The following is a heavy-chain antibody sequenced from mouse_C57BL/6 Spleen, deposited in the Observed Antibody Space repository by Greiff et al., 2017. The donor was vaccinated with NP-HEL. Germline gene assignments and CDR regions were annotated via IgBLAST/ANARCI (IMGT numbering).Heavy chain of an antibody. Sequence: EVQRVESGGGLVKPGGSLKLSCAASGFTFSSYAMSWVRQTPEKRLEWVATISDGGSYTYYPDNVKGRFTISRDNSKNNLYLQISHLKSEDTAMYYCARDRGYSSGYFAVWGTGTTVTVSS. D-gene: IGHD2-5*01. J-gene: IGHJ1*03. CDR2: ISDGGSYT. CDR3: ARDRGYSSGYFAV. V-gene: IGHV5-4*01. CDR1: GFTFSSYA.